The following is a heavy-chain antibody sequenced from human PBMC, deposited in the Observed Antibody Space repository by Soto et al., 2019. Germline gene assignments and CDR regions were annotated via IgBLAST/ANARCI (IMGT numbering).Heavy chain of an antibody. J-gene: IGHJ4*02. CDR1: GYTFASYY. D-gene: IGHD3-10*01. Sequence: GASVKVSCKASGYTFASYYMHWVRQAPGQGLEWMGVINPSDGSTFYAQNFQGRVTMTRDTSTSTVYMELNSLRAEDTALYFCARDLLRFASGTYPLYFDCWGQGTLVTVSS. V-gene: IGHV1-46*01. CDR2: INPSDGST. CDR3: ARDLLRFASGTYPLYFDC.